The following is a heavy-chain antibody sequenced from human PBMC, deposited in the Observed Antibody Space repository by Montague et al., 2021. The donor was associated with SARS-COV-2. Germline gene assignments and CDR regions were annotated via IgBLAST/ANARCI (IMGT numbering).Heavy chain of an antibody. D-gene: IGHD2-2*01. V-gene: IGHV3-23*01. CDR1: GFTFTNAA. CDR2: IGTTGVDT. J-gene: IGHJ4*02. CDR3: AKGLGGSAPSSRFFEV. Sequence: SLRLSCAASGFTFTNAAMSWVRQAPGKGLEWVSTIGTTGVDTFYADSVGSRFSISRSASDNTLYLQMNSLRIDDTALYYCAKGLGGSAPSSRFFEVWGQGTPVAVSS.